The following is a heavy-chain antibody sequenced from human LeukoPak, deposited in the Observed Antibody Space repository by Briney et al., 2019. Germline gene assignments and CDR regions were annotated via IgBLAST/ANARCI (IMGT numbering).Heavy chain of an antibody. CDR3: ARQNYGAAPLRY. D-gene: IGHD4/OR15-4a*01. CDR2: INHSGRT. CDR1: GGSFSGYY. J-gene: IGHJ4*02. Sequence: PSETLSLTCAVYGGSFSGYYWSWIRQPPGKGLEWIGEINHSGRTNYNPSLKSRVTISVDTSKNQFSLKLSSVIAADTAVYYCARQNYGAAPLRYWGQGTLVTVSS. V-gene: IGHV4-34*01.